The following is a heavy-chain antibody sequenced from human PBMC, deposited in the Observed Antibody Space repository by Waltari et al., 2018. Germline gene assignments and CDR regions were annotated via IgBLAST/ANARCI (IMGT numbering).Heavy chain of an antibody. V-gene: IGHV1-2*02. Sequence: QVQLVQSGAEVKKPGASVKVSCTASGYTFTAYYMHWVRLAPGQGLEWMGWINPKTGGTRIAQKFQGRVTVTSDASITTGYMELTSLRSDDTALYYCARVIYSSGWNPIDFWGQGTLVTVSS. D-gene: IGHD6-19*01. CDR1: GYTFTAYY. J-gene: IGHJ4*02. CDR3: ARVIYSSGWNPIDF. CDR2: INPKTGGT.